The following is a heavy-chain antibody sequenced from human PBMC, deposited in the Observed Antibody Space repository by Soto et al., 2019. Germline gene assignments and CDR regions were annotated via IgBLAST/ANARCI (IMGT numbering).Heavy chain of an antibody. CDR2: ISGSGGGT. V-gene: IGHV3-23*01. J-gene: IGHJ4*02. CDR1: GFTFSSYA. D-gene: IGHD3-10*01. CDR3: ARDDYGSGSHD. Sequence: DVQLLESGGVLVQPGGSLRLSCAASGFTFSSYAMYWVRQAPGKGLEWVSAISGSGGGTYYADSVKGRFTISRDNSKNTLYLQMNSLRAEDTAVYYCARDDYGSGSHDWGQGTLVTVSS.